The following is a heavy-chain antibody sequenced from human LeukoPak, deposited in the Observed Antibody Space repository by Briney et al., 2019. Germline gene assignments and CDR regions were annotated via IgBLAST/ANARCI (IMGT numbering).Heavy chain of an antibody. CDR2: INPNSGGT. J-gene: IGHJ4*02. Sequence: ASVKVSCKASGYTFTGYYMHWVRQAPGQGLEWMGWINPNSGGTNYAQKFQGRVTMTRDTSISTAYMELRSLRSDDTAVYYCARDTPYYYGSGRNFDYWGQGTLVTVSS. CDR1: GYTFTGYY. V-gene: IGHV1-2*02. D-gene: IGHD3-10*01. CDR3: ARDTPYYYGSGRNFDY.